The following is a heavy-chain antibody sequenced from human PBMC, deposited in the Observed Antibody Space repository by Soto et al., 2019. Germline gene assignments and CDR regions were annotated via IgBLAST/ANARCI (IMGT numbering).Heavy chain of an antibody. Sequence: GGSLRLSCAASGFTFSSYAMSWVRQAPGKGLEWVSAISGSGGSTYYADSVKGRFTISRDNSKNTLYLQMNSLRAEDTAVYYCAKTIAAAGINADWFDPWGQGTLVTVSS. D-gene: IGHD6-13*01. J-gene: IGHJ5*02. CDR2: ISGSGGST. CDR3: AKTIAAAGINADWFDP. V-gene: IGHV3-23*01. CDR1: GFTFSSYA.